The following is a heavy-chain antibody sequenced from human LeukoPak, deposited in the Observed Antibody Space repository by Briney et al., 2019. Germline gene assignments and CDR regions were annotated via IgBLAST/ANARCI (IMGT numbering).Heavy chain of an antibody. D-gene: IGHD3-22*01. J-gene: IGHJ4*02. CDR1: GYTFNTYG. CDR3: ARGPGYYDSSGYYSDY. V-gene: IGHV1-18*01. Sequence: ASVKVSFKSSGYTFNTYGITWVRQAPGQGLEWMGWISAYSGNTNYVQRLQGRVTMTTDTSTSTAYMELRNLRSDDTAVYYCARGPGYYDSSGYYSDYWGQGTLVTVSS. CDR2: ISAYSGNT.